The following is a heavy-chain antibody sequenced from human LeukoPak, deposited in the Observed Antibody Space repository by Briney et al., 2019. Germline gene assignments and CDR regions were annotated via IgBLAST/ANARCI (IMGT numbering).Heavy chain of an antibody. CDR2: IRYDGSNK. CDR1: GFTFSSYG. D-gene: IGHD6-13*01. Sequence: PGGSLSLSCAASGFTFSSYGMHWVRQAPGKGLEWVAFIRYDGSNKYYADSVKGRFTISRDNSKNTLYLQMNSLRAEDTAVYYCAKDRRSWYGPYYFDYWGQGTLVTVSS. CDR3: AKDRRSWYGPYYFDY. J-gene: IGHJ4*02. V-gene: IGHV3-30*02.